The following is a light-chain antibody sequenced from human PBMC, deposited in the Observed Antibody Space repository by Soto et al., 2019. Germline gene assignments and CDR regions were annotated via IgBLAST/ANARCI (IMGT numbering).Light chain of an antibody. CDR1: QSRVHITRXTF. CDR3: MQALQPRT. J-gene: IGKJ1*01. V-gene: IGKV2-29*03. Sequence: DVVMTESPLSLSVTPRQPASISCDCRQSRVHITRXTFVFWSLQXPGQSPXXLIYEVTTPVSGVPSRISGSGSGTDFTLKISRVEAEDFGVYYCMQALQPRTFCQGTKVDI. CDR2: EVT.